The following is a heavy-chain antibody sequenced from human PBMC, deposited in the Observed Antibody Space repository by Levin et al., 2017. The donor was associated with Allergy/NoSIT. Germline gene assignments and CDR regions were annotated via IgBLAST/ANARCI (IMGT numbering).Heavy chain of an antibody. CDR2: IYNSGST. CDR3: ARDRDTSHFDC. Sequence: SETLSLSCTVSGGSISPYYWNWIRQPPGKGLEWIGYIYNSGSTNYNPSLKSRVTISVDTSKNQFSLRLTSVTAADTAVYYCARDRDTSHFDCWGQGTLVTVSS. CDR1: GGSISPYY. D-gene: IGHD5-18*01. V-gene: IGHV4-59*01. J-gene: IGHJ4*02.